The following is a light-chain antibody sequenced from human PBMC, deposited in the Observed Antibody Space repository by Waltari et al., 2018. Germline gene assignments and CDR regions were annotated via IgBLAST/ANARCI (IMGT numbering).Light chain of an antibody. V-gene: IGKV4-1*01. J-gene: IGKJ1*01. CDR2: WAS. Sequence: DIVMTQPPDSLAVSLGERATINCKSSQNVLYSSNNQNYLAWYQKRPGQPPNLLIYWASTRESGVPDRFIGSGSGTDFTLTISSLQAEDVALYYCQQYYSAPLTFGQGTKVEIK. CDR3: QQYYSAPLT. CDR1: QNVLYSSNNQNY.